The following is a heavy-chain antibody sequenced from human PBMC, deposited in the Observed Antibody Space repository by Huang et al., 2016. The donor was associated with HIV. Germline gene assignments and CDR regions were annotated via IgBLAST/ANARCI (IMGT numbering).Heavy chain of an antibody. CDR2: ISASSGDQ. D-gene: IGHD3-22*01. J-gene: IGHJ3*02. Sequence: QIQLMQSGPELKQPGASVKVSCKASGYTFTSYGITWVRQAPGQGPEWMGWISASSGDQQDAQKVQGRVTLTTDTSTNIAYMELRSLRSDDTAKYYCARDPKYHRIGYYRQRRGIDIWGQGTMVIVSS. V-gene: IGHV1-18*01. CDR1: GYTFTSYG. CDR3: ARDPKYHRIGYYRQRRGIDI.